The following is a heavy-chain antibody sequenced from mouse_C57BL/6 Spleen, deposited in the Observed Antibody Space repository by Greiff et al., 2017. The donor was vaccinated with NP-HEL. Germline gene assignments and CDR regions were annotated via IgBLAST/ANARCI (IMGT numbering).Heavy chain of an antibody. V-gene: IGHV14-1*01. CDR1: GFNIKDYY. CDR3: TPLYYYGSSYWYFDV. CDR2: IDPEDGDS. J-gene: IGHJ1*03. Sequence: EVQLQQSGAELVRPGASVKLSCTASGFNIKDYYMHWVKQRPEQGLEWIGRIDPEDGDSAYAPKFQGKGTMTADTSSNTAYLQLSSLTSEDTAVYYCTPLYYYGSSYWYFDVWGTGTTVTVSS. D-gene: IGHD1-1*01.